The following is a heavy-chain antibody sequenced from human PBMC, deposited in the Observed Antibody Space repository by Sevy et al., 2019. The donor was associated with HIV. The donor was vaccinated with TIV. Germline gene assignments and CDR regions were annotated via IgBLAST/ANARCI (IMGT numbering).Heavy chain of an antibody. CDR2: INPNNGGT. CDR1: GYNFTGSY. CDR3: ARVIYPSSDSNSWYPDY. D-gene: IGHD6-13*01. J-gene: IGHJ4*02. V-gene: IGHV1-2*02. Sequence: ASVKVSCKASGYNFTGSYLHWVRQAPGQGLEWMGWINPNNGGTKYALKFQGRVTMTRDTSISTAYMELSRLRSDDTAVYYCARVIYPSSDSNSWYPDYWGQGTLVTVSS.